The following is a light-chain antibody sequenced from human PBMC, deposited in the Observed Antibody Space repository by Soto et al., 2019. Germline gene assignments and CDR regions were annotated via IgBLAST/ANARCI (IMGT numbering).Light chain of an antibody. CDR1: QIISSW. V-gene: IGKV1-5*01. Sequence: DIQMTQSPSTLSASVGDRVTITCRASQIISSWLAWYQQKPGKAPKLLIYDASSLESGVPSRFSGSGSGTEFTLTISRLQPDDFATYYCQQYNRYTTFGQGTKLEIK. CDR2: DAS. J-gene: IGKJ2*01. CDR3: QQYNRYTT.